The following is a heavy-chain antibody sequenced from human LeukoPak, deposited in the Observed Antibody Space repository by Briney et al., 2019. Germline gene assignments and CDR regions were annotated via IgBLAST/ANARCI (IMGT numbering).Heavy chain of an antibody. D-gene: IGHD6-19*01. CDR2: ISSSGSTI. V-gene: IGHV3-11*01. J-gene: IGHJ4*02. CDR3: ARDRVRLAGISKNDY. CDR1: GFTFSDYY. Sequence: PGGSLRLSCAAPGFTFSDYYMSWIRQAPGKGLEWVSYISSSGSTIYYADSVKGRFTISRDNAKSSLYLQMNSLRAEDTAVYYCARDRVRLAGISKNDYWGQGTLVTVSS.